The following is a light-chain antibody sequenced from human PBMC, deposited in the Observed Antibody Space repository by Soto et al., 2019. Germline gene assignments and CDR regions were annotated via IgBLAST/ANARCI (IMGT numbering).Light chain of an antibody. V-gene: IGKV1-27*01. Sequence: DVHMSQSPSSLSASVGDSVTITFRASHGISNHLPWYQQNPGKVPKLLIYAASTLQSGVPSRSSGSRSGTDFTLTISSLQPEDVTPYYCQKYKSAPFPFGQGTRLAIK. CDR2: AAS. J-gene: IGKJ5*01. CDR3: QKYKSAPFP. CDR1: HGISNH.